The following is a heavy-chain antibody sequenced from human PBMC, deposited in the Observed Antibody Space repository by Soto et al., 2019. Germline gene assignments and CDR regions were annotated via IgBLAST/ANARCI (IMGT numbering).Heavy chain of an antibody. Sequence: SQTLSLTCVISGDSVSSNSAAWNWIRQSPSRGLEWLGRTYYRSKWYNDYAVSVKSRITINPDTSKNQFSLQLNSVTPEDTAVYYCARVESPGATPDYGMDVWGQGXTVTVSS. V-gene: IGHV6-1*01. CDR1: GDSVSSNSAA. J-gene: IGHJ6*02. CDR2: TYYRSKWYN. CDR3: ARVESPGATPDYGMDV. D-gene: IGHD1-26*01.